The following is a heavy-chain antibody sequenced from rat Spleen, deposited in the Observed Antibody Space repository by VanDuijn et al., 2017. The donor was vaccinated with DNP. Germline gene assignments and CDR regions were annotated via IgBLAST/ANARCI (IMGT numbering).Heavy chain of an antibody. D-gene: IGHD1-9*01. Sequence: EVQLVESGGDLVQPGRSLKLSCVASGFTFNNYWMTWIRQVPGKGLEWVASISRSGGSTYYPDSVKGRFTISRDNAKNTLYLQMNRLRSEDTATYYCVRSTTGIRGYYFDYWGQGVTVTVSS. CDR3: VRSTTGIRGYYFDY. CDR1: GFTFNNYW. J-gene: IGHJ2*01. CDR2: ISRSGGST. V-gene: IGHV5-31*01.